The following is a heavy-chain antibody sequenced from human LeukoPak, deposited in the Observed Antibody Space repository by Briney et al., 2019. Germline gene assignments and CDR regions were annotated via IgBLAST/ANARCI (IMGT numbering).Heavy chain of an antibody. CDR3: ARDIFSSIAARPPSVVAFDV. J-gene: IGHJ3*01. D-gene: IGHD6-6*01. V-gene: IGHV4-31*11. CDR1: GGSISSGGYY. CDR2: IYYSGST. Sequence: SQTLSLTCAVSGGSISSGGYYWSWIRQHPGKGLEWIGYIYYSGSTYYNPSLKSRVTISVDTSKNQFSLKLSSVTAADTAVYYCARDIFSSIAARPPSVVAFDVCGQGTMVTVSS.